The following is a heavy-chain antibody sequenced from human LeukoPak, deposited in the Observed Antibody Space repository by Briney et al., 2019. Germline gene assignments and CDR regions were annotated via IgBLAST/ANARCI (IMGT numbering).Heavy chain of an antibody. CDR1: GFTFSSYE. V-gene: IGHV3-48*03. CDR2: IISSGSTI. Sequence: QPGGSLRLSCAASGFTFSSYEMNWVRQAPGKGLEWVSYIISSGSTIYYADSVKGRFTISRDNAKNSLYLQMNSLRAEDTAVYYCATEKYQRSTSFYYYYGMDVWGQGTTVTVSS. CDR3: ATEKYQRSTSFYYYYGMDV. D-gene: IGHD2-2*01. J-gene: IGHJ6*02.